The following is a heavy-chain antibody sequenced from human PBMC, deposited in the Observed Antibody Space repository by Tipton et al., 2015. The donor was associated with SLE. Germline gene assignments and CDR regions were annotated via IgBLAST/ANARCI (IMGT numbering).Heavy chain of an antibody. CDR1: GYSFTSYD. CDR2: MNPNSGNT. CDR3: ARVMDTWFDP. Sequence: QLVQSGAEVKKPGASVKVSCRASGYSFTSYDINWVRRATGQGLEWMGWMNPNSGNTGYAQKFQGRVTMTRNTSISTAYMELSSLRSEDTAAYYCARVMDTWFDPWGQGTLVTVSS. D-gene: IGHD5-18*01. V-gene: IGHV1-8*01. J-gene: IGHJ5*02.